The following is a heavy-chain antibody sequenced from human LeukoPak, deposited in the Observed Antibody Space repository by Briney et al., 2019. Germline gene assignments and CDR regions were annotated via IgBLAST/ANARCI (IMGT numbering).Heavy chain of an antibody. Sequence: GGSLRLSCAASGFTFNNYLMSWVRQVPGNGLQWGSNIKQEVSAKFYVDSVKGRFTISRDNTKNSLYLRMNRMRVEDTAVYYCERGDFSDYGDYVDAFDIWGQGTMVTVSS. J-gene: IGHJ3*02. CDR1: GFTFNNYL. CDR2: IKQEVSAK. D-gene: IGHD4-17*01. V-gene: IGHV3-7*01. CDR3: ERGDFSDYGDYVDAFDI.